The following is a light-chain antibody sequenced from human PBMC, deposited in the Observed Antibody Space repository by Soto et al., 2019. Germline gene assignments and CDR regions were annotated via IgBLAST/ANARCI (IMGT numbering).Light chain of an antibody. CDR3: QQYGSSPPIT. V-gene: IGKV3-20*01. CDR2: GAS. J-gene: IGKJ5*01. Sequence: EIVLTQSPGTLSLSPGERATLSCRASHSVSSSYLAWYQQKPGQAPRLLIYGASSRATGIPDRSSGSASGTDSTLTISRLEPEAFAVYYCQQYGSSPPITVGQGTRLEMK. CDR1: HSVSSSY.